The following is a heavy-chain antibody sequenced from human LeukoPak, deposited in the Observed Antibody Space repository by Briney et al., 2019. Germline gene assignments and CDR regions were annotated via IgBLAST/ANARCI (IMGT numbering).Heavy chain of an antibody. CDR1: GFTFSSYG. CDR3: ARTSAPPAVPYSSSWFEYFQH. J-gene: IGHJ1*01. Sequence: GGSLRLSCAASGFTFSSYGMHWVRQAPGKGLEWAAVIWYDGSNKYYADFVKGRFTISGDNSKNTLYLQKNSLRAENTAVYYCARTSAPPAVPYSSSWFEYFQHWGQGTLVTVSS. D-gene: IGHD6-13*01. V-gene: IGHV3-33*01. CDR2: IWYDGSNK.